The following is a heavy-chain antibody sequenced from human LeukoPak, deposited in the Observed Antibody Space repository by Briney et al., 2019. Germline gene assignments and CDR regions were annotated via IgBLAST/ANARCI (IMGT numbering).Heavy chain of an antibody. D-gene: IGHD2-8*02. CDR3: AGGVRVGGGMVWDP. CDR2: INPNSGGT. Sequence: ASVKVSCETSGYTFTGYYMHWLRQAPGRGLEWMGRINPNSGGTYYAQKFQGRVTMTRDTSISTSYMELTSLISEDTAVYYCAGGVRVGGGMVWDPWGQGTLVTVSS. V-gene: IGHV1-2*06. J-gene: IGHJ5*02. CDR1: GYTFTGYY.